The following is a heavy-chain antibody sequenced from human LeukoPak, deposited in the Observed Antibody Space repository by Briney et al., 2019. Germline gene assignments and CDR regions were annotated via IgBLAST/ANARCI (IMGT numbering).Heavy chain of an antibody. J-gene: IGHJ4*02. V-gene: IGHV4-59*01. CDR3: ARVGVSCSSHPWYFDY. CDR1: RGSMSSYY. D-gene: IGHD3-10*01. CDR2: IYYSGST. Sequence: SETLSLTCTVSRGSMSSYYWSWIRQPPGKGLEWIGYIYYSGSTNYNPSLKSRVNISVDTSKNQFSLKLTSVTAADTAVYYCARVGVSCSSHPWYFDYWGQGTLATVSS.